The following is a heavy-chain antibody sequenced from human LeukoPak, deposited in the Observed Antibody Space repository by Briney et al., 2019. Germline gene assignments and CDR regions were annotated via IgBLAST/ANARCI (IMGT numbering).Heavy chain of an antibody. CDR2: ISASAGST. CDR1: GFTFSTFG. J-gene: IGHJ4*02. CDR3: AKRGDLSSDWLKYYFEY. V-gene: IGHV3-23*01. D-gene: IGHD3-9*01. Sequence: GGSLRLSWAASGFTFSTFGMKWVRQAPGKGLEWVSAISASAGSTYYADSVKGRFSISRDNSKNTLYLQMNSLRAEDTAVYYCAKRGDLSSDWLKYYFEYWGQGTQVTVSS.